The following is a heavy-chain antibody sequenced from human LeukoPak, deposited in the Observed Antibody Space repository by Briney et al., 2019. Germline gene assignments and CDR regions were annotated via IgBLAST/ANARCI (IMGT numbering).Heavy chain of an antibody. Sequence: VSVKVSCKASGYTFTGYYMHWVRQAPGQGLEWMGRINPNSGGTNYAQKFQGRVTMTRDTSINTAYMELSRLRSDDTAVYYCAGEWYDILTGYLPFGYWGQGTLVTVSS. CDR2: INPNSGGT. J-gene: IGHJ4*02. D-gene: IGHD3-9*01. CDR1: GYTFTGYY. V-gene: IGHV1-2*06. CDR3: AGEWYDILTGYLPFGY.